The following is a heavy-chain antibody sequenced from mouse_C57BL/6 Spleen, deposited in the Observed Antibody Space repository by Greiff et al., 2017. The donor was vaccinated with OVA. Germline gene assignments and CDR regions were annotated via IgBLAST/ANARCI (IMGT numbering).Heavy chain of an antibody. CDR2: IDPNSGST. V-gene: IGHV1-64*01. Sequence: VQLLQSGAELVKPGASVKLSCKASGYTFTSYWMHWVKQRPGQGLEWIGMIDPNSGSTNYNEKFKSKATLTVDKSSSTAYMQLSSLTSEDSAVYYCARGIGSSDLCWFAYWGQGTLVTVSA. CDR1: GYTFTSYW. D-gene: IGHD3-2*02. CDR3: ARGIGSSDLCWFAY. J-gene: IGHJ3*01.